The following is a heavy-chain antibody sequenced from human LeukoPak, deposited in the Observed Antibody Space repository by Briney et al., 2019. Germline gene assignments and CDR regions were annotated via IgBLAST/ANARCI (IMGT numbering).Heavy chain of an antibody. Sequence: PGRSLRLSCAASGFTFSRYGMHWVRQAPGKGLEWVSRIKSKADGATTNYATPVKGRFTISRDHSKNMLYLQMNSLKTEDIAVYYCTLPPHDNSGYFPRYYWGQGTLVTVSS. D-gene: IGHD3-22*01. J-gene: IGHJ4*02. CDR3: TLPPHDNSGYFPRYY. CDR1: GFTFSRYG. CDR2: IKSKADGATT. V-gene: IGHV3-15*01.